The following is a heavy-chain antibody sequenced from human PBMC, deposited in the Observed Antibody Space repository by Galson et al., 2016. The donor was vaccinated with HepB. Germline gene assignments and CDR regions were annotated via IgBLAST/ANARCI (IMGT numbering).Heavy chain of an antibody. CDR3: TRDGYSGYDPDDYYYYYGMDV. D-gene: IGHD5-12*01. CDR1: GFIFNNAW. Sequence: SLRLSCAASGFIFNNAWMSWVRQAPGKGLEWVGRIKSTTDGGTTDYAAPVKGRFSISRDDSKSIAYLQMNSLKTEDTAVYYCTRDGYSGYDPDDYYYYYGMDVWGQGTTVTVSS. CDR2: IKSTTDGGTT. J-gene: IGHJ6*02. V-gene: IGHV3-15*01.